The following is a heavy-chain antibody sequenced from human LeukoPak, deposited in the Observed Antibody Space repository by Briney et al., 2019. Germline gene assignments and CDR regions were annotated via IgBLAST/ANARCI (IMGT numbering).Heavy chain of an antibody. Sequence: ASVKVSCKASGFPFTSYGFTWVRQAPGQGLEWMGWINPNSGGTNYAQKFQGRVTMTRDTSISTAYMELSRLRSDDTAVYYCAPGDYDYVWGSRRTEYFQHWGQGTLVTVSS. D-gene: IGHD3-16*01. J-gene: IGHJ1*01. CDR2: INPNSGGT. CDR1: GFPFTSYG. CDR3: APGDYDYVWGSRRTEYFQH. V-gene: IGHV1-2*02.